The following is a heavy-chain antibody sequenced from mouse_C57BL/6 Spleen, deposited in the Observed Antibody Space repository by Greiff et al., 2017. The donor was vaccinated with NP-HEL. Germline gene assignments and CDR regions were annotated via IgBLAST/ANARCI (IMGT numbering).Heavy chain of an antibody. CDR2: IYPRDGST. J-gene: IGHJ1*03. Sequence: VQLQQSDAELVKPGASVKISCKVSGYTFTDHTIHWMKQRPEQGLEWIGYIYPRDGSTKYNEKFKGKATLTADKSSSTAYMQLNSLTSEDSAVYFCDRKYDYGFWYFDVWGTGTTVTVSS. CDR3: DRKYDYGFWYFDV. D-gene: IGHD2-4*01. V-gene: IGHV1-78*01. CDR1: GYTFTDHT.